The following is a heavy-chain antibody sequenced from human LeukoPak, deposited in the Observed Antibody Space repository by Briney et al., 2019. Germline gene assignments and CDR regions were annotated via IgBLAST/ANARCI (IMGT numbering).Heavy chain of an antibody. CDR1: GGTVSRYP. Sequence: GASVKVSCKASGGTVSRYPISWVRQAPGQGLEWMGGIIPIFGTANYAQKFQGRVTITADKSTSTAYMELSSLRSEDTAVYYCARDHCSGGSCYSRYYFDYWGQGTLVTVSS. J-gene: IGHJ4*02. V-gene: IGHV1-69*06. D-gene: IGHD2-15*01. CDR3: ARDHCSGGSCYSRYYFDY. CDR2: IIPIFGTA.